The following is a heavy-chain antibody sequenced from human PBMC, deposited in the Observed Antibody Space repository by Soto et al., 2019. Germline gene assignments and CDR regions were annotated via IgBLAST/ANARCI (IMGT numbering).Heavy chain of an antibody. J-gene: IGHJ3*02. D-gene: IGHD6-6*01. CDR3: ARGLATLPVFAFDI. CDR1: GFSLSTSGVG. V-gene: IGHV2-5*01. Sequence: QGTLKESGPTLVKPTQTLTLTCSFSGFSLSTSGVGVGWIRQSPGKALEWLALIYWSGDEHYRPSLKSRLTIIKDTSNNHVVLIMTDMDPVDTVTYYCARGLATLPVFAFDIWGQGTMVTVSS. CDR2: IYWSGDE.